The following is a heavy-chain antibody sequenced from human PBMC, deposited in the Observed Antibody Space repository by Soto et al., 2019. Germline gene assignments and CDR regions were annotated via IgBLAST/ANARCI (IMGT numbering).Heavy chain of an antibody. CDR2: IYYSGST. D-gene: IGHD1-20*01. V-gene: IGHV4-59*01. Sequence: SETLSLTCTVSGGSISSYYWSWIRQPPGKGLELIGYIYYSGSTNYNPSLKSRVTISVATSKNQFSLKLSSVTAADTAVYYCARGGPYNWNYYVYWGQGTLVTVSS. J-gene: IGHJ4*02. CDR3: ARGGPYNWNYYVY. CDR1: GGSISSYY.